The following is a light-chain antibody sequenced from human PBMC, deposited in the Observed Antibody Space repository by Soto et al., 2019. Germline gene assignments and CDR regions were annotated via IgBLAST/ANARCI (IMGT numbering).Light chain of an antibody. J-gene: IGKJ4*01. CDR2: GAS. V-gene: IGKV3D-15*01. CDR3: QQYDDWLRLT. CDR1: QSVNIY. Sequence: EIVTTQSPSALSVSPVERSTLSCRASQSVNIYLAWYQQKPGQAPRLLIFGASYRATGIPARFSGSGSGTEFNLTISSLQSEDFAVYFCQQYDDWLRLTFGGGTKVDIK.